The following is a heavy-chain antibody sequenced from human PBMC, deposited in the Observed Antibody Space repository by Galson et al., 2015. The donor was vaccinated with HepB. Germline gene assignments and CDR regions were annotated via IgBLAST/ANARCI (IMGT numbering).Heavy chain of an antibody. V-gene: IGHV1-69*04. CDR1: GGTFSSYT. Sequence: SVKVSCKASGGTFSSYTISWVRQAPGQGLEWMGRIIPILGIANYAQKFQGRVTITADKSTSTAYMELSSLRSEDTAVYYCARDRPMYYYDSSGYYFDYWGQGTLVTVSS. J-gene: IGHJ4*02. CDR2: IIPILGIA. CDR3: ARDRPMYYYDSSGYYFDY. D-gene: IGHD3-22*01.